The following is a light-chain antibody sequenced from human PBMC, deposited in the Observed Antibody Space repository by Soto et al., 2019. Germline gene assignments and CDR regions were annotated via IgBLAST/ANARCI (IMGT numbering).Light chain of an antibody. V-gene: IGKV3-11*01. J-gene: IGKJ4*01. CDR3: QRGSNWPPGLT. Sequence: EIVLTQSPATLSLSPGERATLSCRASQSVSTYLAWYQQKPGQAPRLLIYDASTRATGIPARFSGSGSGTDLTLTLGSLRPHDYAVYYYQRGSNWPPGLTFGGGSKVEIK. CDR1: QSVSTY. CDR2: DAS.